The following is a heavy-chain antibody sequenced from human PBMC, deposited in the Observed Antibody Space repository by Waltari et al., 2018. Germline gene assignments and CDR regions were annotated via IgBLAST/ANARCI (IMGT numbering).Heavy chain of an antibody. J-gene: IGHJ6*04. D-gene: IGHD3-10*01. V-gene: IGHV1-2*02. CDR2: ISPKSGGA. Sequence: QVQLEQSGAEVKKHGASVKVSCKTSGETLTESYINWVRQARGQGLDWMGWISPKSGGAHSAERFQGRVTMTSDTSISTAYMELSRLTSDDTAVYYCARVGYYYGSGSYFPVWGKGTTVTVSS. CDR3: ARVGYYYGSGSYFPV. CDR1: GETLTESY.